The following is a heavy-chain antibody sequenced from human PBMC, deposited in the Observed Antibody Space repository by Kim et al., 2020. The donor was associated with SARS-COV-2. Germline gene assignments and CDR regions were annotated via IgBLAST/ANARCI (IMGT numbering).Heavy chain of an antibody. CDR3: AKDHAPVAGASLWDFDY. CDR2: ISWGGGST. V-gene: IGHV3-43*01. Sequence: GGSLRLSCAASGFTFGSYTMNWVRQAPGKGLEWVSAISWGGGSTYYADSVKGRFTISRDNSKNSLYLQMNSLRAEDTALYYCAKDHAPVAGASLWDFDY. J-gene: IGHJ4*01. D-gene: IGHD6-19*01. CDR1: GFTFGSYT.